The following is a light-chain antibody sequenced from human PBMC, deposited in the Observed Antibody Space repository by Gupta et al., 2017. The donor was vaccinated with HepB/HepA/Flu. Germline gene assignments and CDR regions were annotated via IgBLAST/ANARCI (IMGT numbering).Light chain of an antibody. CDR1: QSININ. V-gene: IGKV1-39*01. J-gene: IGKJ1*01. CDR3: QQSYSIPAT. Sequence: IQMTQSPSSLSASVGDRVTITCRASQSININLNWYQQKPGKAPKLLIFAASTLQSGVPSRFSGSGSGTDFTLTISSLQPEDFASYYCQQSYSIPATFGQGTKVEIK. CDR2: AAS.